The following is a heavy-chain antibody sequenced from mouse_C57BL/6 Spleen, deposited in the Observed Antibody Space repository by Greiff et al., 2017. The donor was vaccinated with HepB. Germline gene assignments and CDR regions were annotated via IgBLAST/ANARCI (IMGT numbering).Heavy chain of an antibody. Sequence: EVQLQQSGAELVRPGASVKLSCTASGFNIKDYYMHWVKQRPEQGLEWIGRIDPEDGDTEYAPKFQGKATMTADTSSNTAYLQLSSLTSDDTAVYYCTTPYGNPWCAYWVQGTLVTVSA. V-gene: IGHV14-1*01. CDR2: IDPEDGDT. CDR3: TTPYGNPWCAY. CDR1: GFNIKDYY. J-gene: IGHJ3*01. D-gene: IGHD2-1*01.